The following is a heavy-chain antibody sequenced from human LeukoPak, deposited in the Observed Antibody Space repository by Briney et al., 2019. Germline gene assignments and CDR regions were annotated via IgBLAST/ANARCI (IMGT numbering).Heavy chain of an antibody. CDR1: GGTFSSYA. V-gene: IGHV1-69*13. Sequence: ASVKVSCKASGGTFSSYAISWVRQAPGQGFEWMGGIIPIFGTANYAQKFQGRVTITADESTSTAYMELSSLRSEDTAVYYCARDCSGGSCYFDYWGQGTLVTVSS. CDR3: ARDCSGGSCYFDY. D-gene: IGHD2-15*01. J-gene: IGHJ4*02. CDR2: IIPIFGTA.